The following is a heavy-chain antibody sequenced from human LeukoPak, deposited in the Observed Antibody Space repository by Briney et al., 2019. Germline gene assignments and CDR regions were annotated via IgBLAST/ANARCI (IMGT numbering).Heavy chain of an antibody. CDR3: ARDRRLRAFYRDV. V-gene: IGHV3-30*04. Sequence: AQSLTLACAVYASTLTSYAMHWDRSAPGKGLGWVAAISSDGSNKSYGDFVKGRLTIARHHSEHPPYLQRNSQRAEGPVMYYCARDRRLRAFYRDVWGKGTTVTVSS. J-gene: IGHJ6*03. D-gene: IGHD5-12*01. CDR1: ASTLTSYA. CDR2: ISSDGSNK.